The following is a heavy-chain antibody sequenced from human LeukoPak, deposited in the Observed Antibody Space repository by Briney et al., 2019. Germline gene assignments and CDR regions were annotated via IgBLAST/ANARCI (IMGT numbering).Heavy chain of an antibody. CDR2: ISSSGSTI. CDR3: ARKIAVAGKHYFDY. J-gene: IGHJ4*02. CDR1: GFTFSSYE. D-gene: IGHD6-19*01. V-gene: IGHV3-48*03. Sequence: GGSLRLSCAASGFTFSSYEMNWVRQAPGKGLEWVSYISSSGSTIYYADSVKGRFTISRDNAKNSLYLQMNSLRAEDTAAYYCARKIAVAGKHYFDYWGQGTLVTVSS.